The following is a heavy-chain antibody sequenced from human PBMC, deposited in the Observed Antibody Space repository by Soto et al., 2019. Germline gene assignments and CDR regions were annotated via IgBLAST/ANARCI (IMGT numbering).Heavy chain of an antibody. CDR1: GGSTSGKY. CDR3: ARDFDVNTALDYWYFDL. V-gene: IGHV4-4*07. J-gene: IGHJ2*01. Sequence: QVQLQESGPGVVKASETLSLTCSLSGGSTSGKYWSWVRQSAGKGLGWIGRVYSSGRTHYNPSLGSRVSMSVAQNSFSLRLTSVTDADTAIYCCARDFDVNTALDYWYFDLWGRGTRVSVSS. D-gene: IGHD3-9*01. CDR2: VYSSGRT.